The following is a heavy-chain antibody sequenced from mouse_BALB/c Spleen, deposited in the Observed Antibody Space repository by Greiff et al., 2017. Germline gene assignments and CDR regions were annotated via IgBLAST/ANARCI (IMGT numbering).Heavy chain of an antibody. J-gene: IGHJ1*01. V-gene: IGHV5-17*02. CDR2: ISSGSSTI. CDR1: GFTFSSFG. Sequence: EVQVVESGGDLVKPGGSLKLSCAASGFTFSSFGMHWVRQAPEKGLEWVAYISSGSSTIYYADTVKGRFTISRDNPKNTLFLQMTSLRSEDTAMYYCARGDGYNWYFDVWGAGTTVTVSS. D-gene: IGHD2-3*01. CDR3: ARGDGYNWYFDV.